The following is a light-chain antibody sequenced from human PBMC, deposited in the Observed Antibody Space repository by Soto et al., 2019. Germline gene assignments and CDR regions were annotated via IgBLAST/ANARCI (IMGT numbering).Light chain of an antibody. V-gene: IGKV3-15*01. Sequence: EIVMTQSPATLSVSPGERATLSCRASPSVSSNLAWYQQKPGQSPRLLIYGASTRATGVPARFSGSGSGTEFTLTISSLQSEDFAVYYCQQYINLWTFGQGTKVDIK. CDR2: GAS. CDR3: QQYINLWT. J-gene: IGKJ1*01. CDR1: PSVSSN.